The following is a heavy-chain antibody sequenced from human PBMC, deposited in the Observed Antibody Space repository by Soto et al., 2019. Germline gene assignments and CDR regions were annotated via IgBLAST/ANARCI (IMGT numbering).Heavy chain of an antibody. CDR2: VYHTGDT. Sequence: SETLSLTCGVSGGTVASSHWWSGVRQSPGRGLEWIGNVYHTGDTNFNPSLQSRVTFSVDKSNNQFSLRLTSVTAADTAVYFCAREIVTAGGNNYFDPWGPGXLVTVSS. CDR3: AREIVTAGGNNYFDP. D-gene: IGHD2-21*02. CDR1: GGTVASSHW. J-gene: IGHJ5*02. V-gene: IGHV4-4*02.